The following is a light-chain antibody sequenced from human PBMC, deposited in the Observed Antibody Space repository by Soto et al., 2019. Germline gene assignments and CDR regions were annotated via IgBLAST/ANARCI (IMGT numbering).Light chain of an antibody. CDR3: HQAAS. CDR1: QSISSY. CDR2: AAS. V-gene: IGKV1-39*01. Sequence: IITSRASQSISSYLNWYQQKPGKAPKLLIYAASSLQSGVPSRFSVSGTGTDFSHTIIRPRPEDLATYPSHQAASFGPGTKVDI. J-gene: IGKJ1*01.